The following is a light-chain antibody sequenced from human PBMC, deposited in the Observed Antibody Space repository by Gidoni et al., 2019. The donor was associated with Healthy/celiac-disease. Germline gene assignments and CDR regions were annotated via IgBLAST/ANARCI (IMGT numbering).Light chain of an antibody. CDR3: QQRSNWPPEVT. Sequence: EIVLTQSPATLSLSPGERATLSCRASQRVSSYLAWYQQKPGQAPRLLNHDAPNRATGIPARFSGSGSGTDFTLTISSLEPEDFAVYYWQQRSNWPPEVTFGQGTRLEIK. CDR1: QRVSSY. J-gene: IGKJ5*01. CDR2: DAP. V-gene: IGKV3-11*01.